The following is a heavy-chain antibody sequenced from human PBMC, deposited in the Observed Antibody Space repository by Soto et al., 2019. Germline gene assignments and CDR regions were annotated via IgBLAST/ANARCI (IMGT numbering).Heavy chain of an antibody. V-gene: IGHV4-31*03. CDR3: ARSSPYYGDYLHLLDDY. CDR2: IYYSGST. Sequence: QVQLQESGPGLVKPSQTLSLTCTVSGGSISSGGYYWSWIRQHPGKGLEWIGYIYYSGSTYYNPSLKSRVTISVATSKNQFSLKLSSVTAADTAVYYCARSSPYYGDYLHLLDDYWGQGTLVTVSS. CDR1: GGSISSGGYY. D-gene: IGHD4-17*01. J-gene: IGHJ4*02.